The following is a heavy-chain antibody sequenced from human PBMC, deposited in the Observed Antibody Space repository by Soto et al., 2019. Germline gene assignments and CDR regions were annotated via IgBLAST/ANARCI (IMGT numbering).Heavy chain of an antibody. D-gene: IGHD6-13*01. Sequence: EVQLLESGGGLVQPGGSLRLSCAASGFTFSSFAMSWVRHAPGKGLEWVSAISGSGGSTYYADSVKGRFTISRDNSKNTLYLQMNSLRAEDTAVYYCARETKAAGNAFDIWGQGTMVTISS. V-gene: IGHV3-23*01. J-gene: IGHJ3*02. CDR3: ARETKAAGNAFDI. CDR1: GFTFSSFA. CDR2: ISGSGGST.